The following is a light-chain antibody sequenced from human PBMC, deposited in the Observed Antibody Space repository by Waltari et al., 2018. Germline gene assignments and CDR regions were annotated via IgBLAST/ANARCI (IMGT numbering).Light chain of an antibody. V-gene: IGLV2-11*01. J-gene: IGLJ2*01. Sequence: QSALTQPRSVSGSPGQSVTISCTGTSSDVGGYNYVSWYQHRPGKAPKLMIYDVTTRPSGVPDRVSGSKAGNTASLTISGLQAEDDADYYCCSYAGSSIVVFGGGTKLTVL. CDR1: SSDVGGYNY. CDR2: DVT. CDR3: CSYAGSSIVV.